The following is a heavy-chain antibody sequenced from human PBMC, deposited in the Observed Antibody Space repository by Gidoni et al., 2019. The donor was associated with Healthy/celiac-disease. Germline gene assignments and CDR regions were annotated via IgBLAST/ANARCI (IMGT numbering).Heavy chain of an antibody. J-gene: IGHJ3*02. CDR3: ARSRLLWFGENLAFDI. CDR2: INHSGST. D-gene: IGHD3-10*01. Sequence: QVQLQQWGAGLFQPSETLSLTSAVYGGSFSGYYWSWIRQPPGKGLEWIGEINHSGSTNYNPSLKSRVTISVDTSKNQFSLKLSSVTAADTAVYYCARSRLLWFGENLAFDIWGQGTMVTVSS. CDR1: GGSFSGYY. V-gene: IGHV4-34*01.